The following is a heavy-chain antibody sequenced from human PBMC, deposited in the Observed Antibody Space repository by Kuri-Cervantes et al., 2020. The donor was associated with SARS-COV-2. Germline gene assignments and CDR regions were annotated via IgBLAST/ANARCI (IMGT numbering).Heavy chain of an antibody. J-gene: IGHJ4*02. D-gene: IGHD1/OR15-1a*01. V-gene: IGHV4-39*07. CDR3: ARETQQFDY. CDR1: RGSISSSSYY. CDR2: IYTSGST. Sequence: SETLSLTCTVSRGSISSSSYYWGWIRQPPGKGLEWIGRIYTSGSTNYNPSLKSRVTVSVDTSKNQFSLKLSSVTAADTAVYYCARETQQFDYWGQGTLVTVSS.